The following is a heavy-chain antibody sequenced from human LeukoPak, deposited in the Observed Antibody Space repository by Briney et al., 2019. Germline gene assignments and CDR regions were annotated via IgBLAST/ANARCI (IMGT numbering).Heavy chain of an antibody. V-gene: IGHV3-23*01. D-gene: IGHD6-6*01. CDR3: AKVPVWSIAARVYYFDY. CDR1: GFTFSTYW. CDR2: ISGSGGST. Sequence: QPGGSLRLSCAASGFTFSTYWMSWVRQAPGKGLEWVSAISGSGGSTYYADSVKGRFTISRDNSKNTLYLQMNSLRAEDTAVYYCAKVPVWSIAARVYYFDYWGQGTLVTVSS. J-gene: IGHJ4*02.